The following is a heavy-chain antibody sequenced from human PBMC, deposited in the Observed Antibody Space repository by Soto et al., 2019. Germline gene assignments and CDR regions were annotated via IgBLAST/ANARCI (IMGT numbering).Heavy chain of an antibody. CDR3: ARDSDSSSSFLFDY. V-gene: IGHV3-30-3*01. CDR1: GFTFSSYA. Sequence: GGSLRLSCAASGFTFSSYAMHWVRQAPGKGLEWVAVISYDGSNKYYADSVKGRFTISRDNSKNTLYLQMNSLRAEDTAVYYCARDSDSSSSFLFDYWGQGTLVTVSS. D-gene: IGHD6-6*01. J-gene: IGHJ4*02. CDR2: ISYDGSNK.